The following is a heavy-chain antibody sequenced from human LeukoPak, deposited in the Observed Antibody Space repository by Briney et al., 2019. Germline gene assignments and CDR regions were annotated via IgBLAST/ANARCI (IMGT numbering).Heavy chain of an antibody. V-gene: IGHV1-3*01. CDR2: INAGNGNT. D-gene: IGHD3-10*01. Sequence: EASVKVSCKASGYTFTSYAMHWVRQAPGQRLEWMGWINAGNGNTKYSQKFQGRVTIIRDTSASTAYMELSSLRSEDTAVYYCARGGLLWSRGFFDYWGQGTLVTVSS. CDR3: ARGGLLWSRGFFDY. J-gene: IGHJ4*02. CDR1: GYTFTSYA.